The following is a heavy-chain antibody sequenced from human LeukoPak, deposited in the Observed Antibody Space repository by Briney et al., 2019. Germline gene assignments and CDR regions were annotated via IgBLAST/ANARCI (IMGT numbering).Heavy chain of an antibody. Sequence: GASVKVSCKASGYTFTSYYMHWVRQAPGQGLEWMGIINPSGGSTSYAQKFQGRVTITRDTSASTAYMELSSLRSEDMAVYYCAVATGGAFDIWGQGTMVTVSS. D-gene: IGHD2-8*02. J-gene: IGHJ3*02. CDR1: GYTFTSYY. CDR2: INPSGGST. V-gene: IGHV1-46*01. CDR3: AVATGGAFDI.